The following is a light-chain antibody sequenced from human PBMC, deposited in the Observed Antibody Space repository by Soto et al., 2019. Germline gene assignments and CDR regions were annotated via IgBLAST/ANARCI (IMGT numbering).Light chain of an antibody. V-gene: IGLV3-1*01. CDR3: QAWDSSTAYYV. CDR2: QDS. Sequence: SSELTQPPSESVSPGQTASITCSGDKLGDKYACWYQQKPGQSPVLVIYQDSKRPSGIPERFSGSNSGNTATLTISVTQAMDEADYYCQAWDSSTAYYVFGTGTKLTVL. CDR1: KLGDKY. J-gene: IGLJ1*01.